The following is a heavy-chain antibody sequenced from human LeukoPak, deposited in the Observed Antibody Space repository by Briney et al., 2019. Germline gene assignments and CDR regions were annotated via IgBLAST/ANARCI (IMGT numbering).Heavy chain of an antibody. V-gene: IGHV3-21*01. J-gene: IGHJ6*02. Sequence: GGSLGLSCAASGFAFYDYSMNWVRQAPGKGLEWVSTISSRSSDIYYADSVRGRLTISRDNAQNSLYLQMNSLRVEDTAVYYCARDWGGYGLDVWGQGTTVTVSS. D-gene: IGHD3-16*01. CDR3: ARDWGGYGLDV. CDR1: GFAFYDYS. CDR2: ISSRSSDI.